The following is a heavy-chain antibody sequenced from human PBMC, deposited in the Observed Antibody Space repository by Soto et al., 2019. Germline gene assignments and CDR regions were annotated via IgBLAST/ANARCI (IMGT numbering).Heavy chain of an antibody. CDR1: GYSFASSW. CDR3: ARLMTTIFGVDIGFEY. Sequence: RGESLKISCKGSGYSFASSWIGWVRQMPGKGLEWMGIIYPGDSDTRYSPSFQGQVTFSADKSISTAYLQWSSLEASDTAMYYCARLMTTIFGVDIGFEYWGQGTPVTVSS. V-gene: IGHV5-51*01. J-gene: IGHJ4*02. CDR2: IYPGDSDT. D-gene: IGHD3-3*01.